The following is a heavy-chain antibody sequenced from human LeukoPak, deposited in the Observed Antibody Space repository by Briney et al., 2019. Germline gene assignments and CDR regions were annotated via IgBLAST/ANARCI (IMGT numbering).Heavy chain of an antibody. J-gene: IGHJ4*02. CDR1: GFTFRSYS. Sequence: GGSLRLSCAASGFTFRSYSMNWVRRAPGKGLEWVSGISPSGGGTYYADSVKGRFTISRDDSKNTLSLQMNSLRVEDTAVYYCAQDLAWGAFDHWGQGTLVTVSS. CDR3: AQDLAWGAFDH. CDR2: ISPSGGGT. D-gene: IGHD7-27*01. V-gene: IGHV3-23*01.